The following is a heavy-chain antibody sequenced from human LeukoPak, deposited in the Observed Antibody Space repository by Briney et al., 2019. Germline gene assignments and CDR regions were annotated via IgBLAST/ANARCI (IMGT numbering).Heavy chain of an antibody. J-gene: IGHJ4*02. Sequence: PSETLSLTCTVSGGSISSSSYYWGWIRQPPGKGLEWIGSIYYSGSTYYNPSLKSRVTISVDTSKNQFSLKLSSVTAADTAVYYCARQGLLWFGELLLAVGYCFDYWGQGTLVTVSS. CDR1: GGSISSSSYY. CDR3: ARQGLLWFGELLLAVGYCFDY. D-gene: IGHD3-10*01. V-gene: IGHV4-39*01. CDR2: IYYSGST.